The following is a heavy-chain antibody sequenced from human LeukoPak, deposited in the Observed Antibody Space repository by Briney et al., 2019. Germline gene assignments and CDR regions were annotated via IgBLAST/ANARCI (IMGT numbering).Heavy chain of an antibody. D-gene: IGHD4-23*01. J-gene: IGHJ6*03. V-gene: IGHV3-21*01. CDR3: ARDGDTVLTRGYYYYMDV. CDR2: ITSSSSYI. CDR1: GFTFSSYT. Sequence: GGSLRVSCAASGFTFSSYTMNWVRQAPGKGPEWVSSITSSSSYIYYADSVKGRFTISRDNARNSLYLQMNSLRAEDTALYYCARDGDTVLTRGYYYYMDVWGKGTTVTVSS.